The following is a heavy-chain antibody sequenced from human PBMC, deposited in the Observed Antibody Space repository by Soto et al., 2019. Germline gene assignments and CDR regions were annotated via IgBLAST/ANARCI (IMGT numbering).Heavy chain of an antibody. CDR3: AKDLSSPTYGLED. V-gene: IGHV3-30*18. D-gene: IGHD2-15*01. Sequence: GGSLRLSCVASGFIFSAYGMHWLRQVPGKGLEWVAFISDDGSNQQYADSVKGRFTISRDNAKEMLYLQMNSLTTEDTAVFYCAKDLSSPTYGLEDWGQGTMVTVSS. CDR1: GFIFSAYG. CDR2: ISDDGSNQ. J-gene: IGHJ6*02.